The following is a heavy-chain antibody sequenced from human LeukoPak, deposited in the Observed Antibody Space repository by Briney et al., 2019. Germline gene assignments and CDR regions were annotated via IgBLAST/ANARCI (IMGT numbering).Heavy chain of an antibody. V-gene: IGHV3-53*01. D-gene: IGHD5-24*01. CDR1: GFTVSSNY. CDR2: IYSGGNT. Sequence: PGGSLRLSCAASGFTVSSNYMSWGRQAPGKGLEWGSVIYSGGNTYYTDSVTGRFTTYRDNSKSTLYIQMNSLRAEDTAVYYCARDRDGYNWKDYWGQGTLVTVSS. J-gene: IGHJ4*02. CDR3: ARDRDGYNWKDY.